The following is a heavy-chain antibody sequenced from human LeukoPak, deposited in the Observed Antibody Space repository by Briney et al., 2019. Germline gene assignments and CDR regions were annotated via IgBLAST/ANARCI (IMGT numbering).Heavy chain of an antibody. CDR1: GDSISSGNYH. CDR3: ARDLPLAAGMDV. D-gene: IGHD6-13*01. CDR2: IHNSGDT. Sequence: SQTLSLTCTVSGDSISSGNYHWSWIRQRPGKGLEWIGYIHNSGDTSYNPSLKSRVTISVDTSKNQFSLKLSSVTAADTAVYYCARDLPLAAGMDVWGQGTTVTVSS. J-gene: IGHJ6*02. V-gene: IGHV4-31*03.